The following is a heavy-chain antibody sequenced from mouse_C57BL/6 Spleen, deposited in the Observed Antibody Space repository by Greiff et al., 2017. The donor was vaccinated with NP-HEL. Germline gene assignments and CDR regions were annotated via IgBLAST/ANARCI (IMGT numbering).Heavy chain of an antibody. CDR1: GFTFSSYG. Sequence: EVKLEESGGDLVKPGGSLKLSCAASGFTFSSYGMSWVRQTPDKRLEWVATISSGGSYTYYPDSVKGRFTISRDNAKNTLYLQMSSLKSEDTAMYYCARQAYYGSSYDYAMDYWGQGTSVTVSS. CDR3: ARQAYYGSSYDYAMDY. V-gene: IGHV5-6*02. D-gene: IGHD1-1*01. CDR2: ISSGGSYT. J-gene: IGHJ4*01.